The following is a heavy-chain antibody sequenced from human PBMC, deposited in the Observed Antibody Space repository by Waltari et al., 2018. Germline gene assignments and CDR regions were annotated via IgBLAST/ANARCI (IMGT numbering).Heavy chain of an antibody. V-gene: IGHV4-34*01. CDR1: GWVFGGDS. D-gene: IGHD6-13*01. CDR2: INHSGST. CDR3: ARAASSSWYGSWFDP. J-gene: IGHJ5*02. Sequence: QVQLRRWGAGLLKTSETRSLNCAGYGWVFGGDSWNWNSRPPGKGLDWIGEINHSGSTNYNPSLKSRVTISVDTSKNQFSLKLSSVTAADTAVYYCARAASSSWYGSWFDPWGQGTLVTVSS.